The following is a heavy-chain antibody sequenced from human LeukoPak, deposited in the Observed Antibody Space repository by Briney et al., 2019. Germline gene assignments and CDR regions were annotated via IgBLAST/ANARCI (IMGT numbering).Heavy chain of an antibody. J-gene: IGHJ3*02. CDR2: LSSSSSVI. CDR3: ASEGYGGNSDAFDS. V-gene: IGHV3-48*01. CDR1: GFTFSTYA. Sequence: GGSLRLSCAASGFTFSTYAMDWVRQAPGKGLEWVSYLSSSSSVIYHADSVKGRFTISRDNAKNSLYLQMNSLRAEDTAVYYCASEGYGGNSDAFDSWGQGTMVTVSS. D-gene: IGHD4-23*01.